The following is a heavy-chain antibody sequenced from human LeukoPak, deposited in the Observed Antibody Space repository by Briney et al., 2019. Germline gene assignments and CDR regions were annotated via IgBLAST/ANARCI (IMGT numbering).Heavy chain of an antibody. D-gene: IGHD7-27*01. CDR1: GDSISND. J-gene: IGHJ5*02. Sequence: PSDTLSLTCTVSGDSISNDWSWIRQPPGKGLEWIGYAYHSGITNYNPSLKSRVTISVDTSESQFSLRLSSVTAADTAIYYCARHWGTFGPWGQGMLVTVS. V-gene: IGHV4-59*07. CDR2: AYHSGIT. CDR3: ARHWGTFGP.